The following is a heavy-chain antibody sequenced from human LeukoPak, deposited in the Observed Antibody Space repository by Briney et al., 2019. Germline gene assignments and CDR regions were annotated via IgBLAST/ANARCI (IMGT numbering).Heavy chain of an antibody. V-gene: IGHV4-39*07. J-gene: IGHJ4*02. CDR1: GGSISSSDYY. Sequence: SETLSLTCSVSGGSISSSDYYWGWIRQPPGKGLEFIASIYYSGSTYYNPSLKSRVTISVDTSKNQFSLKLTSVTAADTAVYYCARSSGYMSYWGQGTLVTVSS. CDR2: IYYSGST. CDR3: ARSSGYMSY. D-gene: IGHD3-22*01.